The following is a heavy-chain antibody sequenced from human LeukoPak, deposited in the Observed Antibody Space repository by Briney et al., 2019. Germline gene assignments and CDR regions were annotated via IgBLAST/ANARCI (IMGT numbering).Heavy chain of an antibody. CDR1: GFTFSSYG. Sequence: GGSLRLSCAASGFTFSSYGMHWVRQAPGKGLEWVAATWYDGSNKYYADSVKGRFTISRDNSKNTPYLQMNSLRAEDTAVYFCARGGHCSTTSCSNYDGMDVWGLGTTLTVSS. V-gene: IGHV3-33*01. D-gene: IGHD2-2*01. J-gene: IGHJ6*02. CDR3: ARGGHCSTTSCSNYDGMDV. CDR2: TWYDGSNK.